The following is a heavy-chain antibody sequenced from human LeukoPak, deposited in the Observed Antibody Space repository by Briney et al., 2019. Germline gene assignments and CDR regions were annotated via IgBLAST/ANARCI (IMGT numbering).Heavy chain of an antibody. V-gene: IGHV3-21*01. J-gene: IGHJ4*02. Sequence: GRTLRLFCASSVFTYHNYSLNWVRQPPGKGLEWVSSISSRSSYIYYADSVKGRFTIPRDNAKYSLYLQMSSLRAEDTAVYYCARAGSYFPDYWGQGTLVTVSS. CDR3: ARAGSYFPDY. CDR2: ISSRSSYI. CDR1: VFTYHNYS. D-gene: IGHD3-10*01.